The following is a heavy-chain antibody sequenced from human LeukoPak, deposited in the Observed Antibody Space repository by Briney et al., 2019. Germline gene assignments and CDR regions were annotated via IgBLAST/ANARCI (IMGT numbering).Heavy chain of an antibody. Sequence: ASVQVSCKASGYTFTGYYMHWVRQAPGQGLEWMGWINPNSGGTNYAQKFQGRVTMTRDTSLSTAYMELSRLRSDDTAVYYCARGAVLRYFDWLAAHDAFDIWGQGTMVTVSS. J-gene: IGHJ3*02. CDR1: GYTFTGYY. CDR3: ARGAVLRYFDWLAAHDAFDI. CDR2: INPNSGGT. V-gene: IGHV1-2*02. D-gene: IGHD3-9*01.